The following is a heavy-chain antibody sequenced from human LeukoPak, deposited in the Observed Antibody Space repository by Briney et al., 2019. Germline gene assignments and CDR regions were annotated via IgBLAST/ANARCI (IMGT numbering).Heavy chain of an antibody. Sequence: SETLSLTCTVSGGSISSYYWSWIRQPPGKGLEWIGYIYYSGSTNYNPSLKSRVTISVDTSKNQFSLKLSSVTVADTAVYYCARASPRYSSSWYSDYFDYWGQGTLVTVSS. D-gene: IGHD6-13*01. J-gene: IGHJ4*02. CDR1: GGSISSYY. CDR3: ARASPRYSSSWYSDYFDY. V-gene: IGHV4-59*12. CDR2: IYYSGST.